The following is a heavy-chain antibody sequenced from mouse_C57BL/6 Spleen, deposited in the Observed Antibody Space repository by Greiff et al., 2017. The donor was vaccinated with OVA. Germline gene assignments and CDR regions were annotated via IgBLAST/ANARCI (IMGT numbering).Heavy chain of an antibody. Sequence: VQLQQSGAELVKPGASVKLSCKASGYTFTSYWMHWVKQRPGQGLEWIGMIHPNSGSTNYNEKFKSKATLTVDKSSSTAYMQLSSLTSEDSAVYYCARGPYYYGSSYGYFDVWGTGTTVTVS. CDR3: ARGPYYYGSSYGYFDV. D-gene: IGHD1-1*01. J-gene: IGHJ1*03. V-gene: IGHV1-64*01. CDR1: GYTFTSYW. CDR2: IHPNSGST.